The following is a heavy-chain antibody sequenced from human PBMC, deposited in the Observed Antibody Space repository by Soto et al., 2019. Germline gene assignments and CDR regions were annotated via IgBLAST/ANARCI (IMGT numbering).Heavy chain of an antibody. J-gene: IGHJ4*02. CDR2: IHTSGST. V-gene: IGHV4-4*07. D-gene: IGHD6-13*01. CDR3: ARATREYIYSSTWYVDY. CDR1: GDSISNYY. Sequence: PSETLSLTCTVSGDSISNYYWHCIRQPAGKGLEWIGRIHTSGSTNYNPSLKSRVSMSIDTSENQFFLKMNSATAADTAVYYCARATREYIYSSTWYVDYWGQGTLVTSPQ.